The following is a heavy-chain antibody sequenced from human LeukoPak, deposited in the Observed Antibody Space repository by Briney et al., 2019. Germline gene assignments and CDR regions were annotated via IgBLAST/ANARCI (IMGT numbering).Heavy chain of an antibody. CDR1: GFTCTSNS. CDR3: ARDPGYCSSTSCYSYYFDC. V-gene: IGHV3-21*01. J-gene: IGHJ4*02. Sequence: GTLRFSCAASGFTCTSNSRNWVRHAPGQGREGGSSITSSSRYIYYADSVKGRFTISRDNAKNSLYLQMNSVRAEDTAVYYCARDPGYCSSTSCYSYYFDCWGQGTLVTVSS. CDR2: ITSSSRYI. D-gene: IGHD2-2*01.